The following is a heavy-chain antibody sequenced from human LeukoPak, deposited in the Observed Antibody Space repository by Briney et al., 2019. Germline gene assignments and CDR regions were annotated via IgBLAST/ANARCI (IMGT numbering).Heavy chain of an antibody. Sequence: GGSLRLSCAASGFTFSSYWMHWVRQAPGKGLVWVSRINSDGRSTGYADSVKGRFTISRDNAKNTLYMQMNSLRAEDTAVYYCARTWELLPDFDYWGQGTLVTVSS. CDR3: ARTWELLPDFDY. CDR1: GFTFSSYW. CDR2: INSDGRST. J-gene: IGHJ4*02. D-gene: IGHD1-26*01. V-gene: IGHV3-74*01.